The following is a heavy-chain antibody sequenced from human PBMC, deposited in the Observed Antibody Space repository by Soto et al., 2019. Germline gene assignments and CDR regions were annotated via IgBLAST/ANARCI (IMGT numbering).Heavy chain of an antibody. J-gene: IGHJ5*02. CDR1: GYTFTGYY. CDR3: AITYCSSTSCYEYNWFDP. Sequence: ASVQVSCKASGYTFTGYYMHWVRQAPGQGLEWMGWINPNSGGTNYAQKFQGRVTMTRDTSISTAYMELSRLRSDDTAVYYCAITYCSSTSCYEYNWFDPWGQGTLVTVSS. CDR2: INPNSGGT. V-gene: IGHV1-2*02. D-gene: IGHD2-2*01.